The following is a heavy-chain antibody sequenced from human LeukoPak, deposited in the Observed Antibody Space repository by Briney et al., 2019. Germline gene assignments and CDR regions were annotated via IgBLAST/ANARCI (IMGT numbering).Heavy chain of an antibody. V-gene: IGHV1-2*02. J-gene: IGHJ4*02. Sequence: ASVKVSCKASGYTFTGYYIYWVRQAPGQGVEWMGWIDPSTGGTNYAQNFQGRVTMTRDTSTTTVYMELSSLKSDDTAVYHCARGNNYGSGSLFYGWGQGTLVTVSS. CDR2: IDPSTGGT. CDR3: ARGNNYGSGSLFYG. CDR1: GYTFTGYY. D-gene: IGHD3-10*01.